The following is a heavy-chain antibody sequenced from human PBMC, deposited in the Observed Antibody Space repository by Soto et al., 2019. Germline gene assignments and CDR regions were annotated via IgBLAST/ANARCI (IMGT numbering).Heavy chain of an antibody. CDR2: ISGSGGST. CDR3: AKVTASSYYYYGMDV. J-gene: IGHJ6*02. Sequence: EVQLLESGGGLVQPGGSLRLSCAASGFTFSSYAMSWVRQAPGKGLEWVSTISGSGGSTYYADSVKGRFTISRDNSINTLLLQMNSLRAEDTAVYYCAKVTASSYYYYGMDVWGQGTTVTVSS. D-gene: IGHD2-21*02. CDR1: GFTFSSYA. V-gene: IGHV3-23*01.